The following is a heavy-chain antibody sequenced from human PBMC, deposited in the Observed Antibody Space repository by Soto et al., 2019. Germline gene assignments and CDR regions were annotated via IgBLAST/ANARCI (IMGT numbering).Heavy chain of an antibody. CDR1: GFTFSSYS. J-gene: IGHJ4*02. CDR2: ISSSSSYI. V-gene: IGHV3-21*01. D-gene: IGHD2-8*01. Sequence: GGSLRLSCAASGFTFSSYSMNWVRQAPGKGLEWVSSISSSSSYIYYADSVKGRFTISRDNAKNSLYLQMNSLRAEDTAVYYCARDRCTNGVCYTVKLPRSYFDYWGQGTLVTVSS. CDR3: ARDRCTNGVCYTVKLPRSYFDY.